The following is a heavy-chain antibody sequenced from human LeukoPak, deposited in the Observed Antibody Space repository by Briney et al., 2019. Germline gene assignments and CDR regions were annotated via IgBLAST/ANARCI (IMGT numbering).Heavy chain of an antibody. Sequence: PGGSLRLSCAASGFTFSSYAMSWVRQAPGKGLEWVSAISGSGGSTYYADPVEGRFTISRDNSKNTLYVQMNSLRAEDTAVYYCAKDRITVFGVVPDVWGKGTTVIVSS. CDR2: ISGSGGST. V-gene: IGHV3-23*01. D-gene: IGHD3-3*01. J-gene: IGHJ6*04. CDR3: AKDRITVFGVVPDV. CDR1: GFTFSSYA.